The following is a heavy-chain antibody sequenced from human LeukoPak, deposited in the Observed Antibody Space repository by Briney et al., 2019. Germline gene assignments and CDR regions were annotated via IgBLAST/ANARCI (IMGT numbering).Heavy chain of an antibody. D-gene: IGHD6-19*01. CDR2: INDYGTIK. J-gene: IGHJ4*02. CDR3: VKDLSGWYSFEY. CDR1: GFTFSSCA. V-gene: IGHV3-64D*09. Sequence: PGGSLRLSCSASGFTFSSCAMHWVRQAPGMGLEYVSGINDYGTIKHYGDSVRGRVTISRDDTKNTVHLEMSSLRAEDTAVYYCVKDLSGWYSFEYWGQGTLVTVSS.